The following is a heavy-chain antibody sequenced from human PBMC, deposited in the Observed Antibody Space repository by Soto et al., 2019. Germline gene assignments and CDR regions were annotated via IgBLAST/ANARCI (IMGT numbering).Heavy chain of an antibody. J-gene: IGHJ4*02. CDR3: ARDLDAYNSTGY. D-gene: IGHD1-1*01. V-gene: IGHV1-3*01. CDR2: INPGNGNT. Sequence: ASVKVSCKASGYIFTSLAMHWVRQAPGQRLEWMGWINPGNGNTKYSQSFQGRVTITGDTSASTAYMELSSLRSEDTAVYFCARDLDAYNSTGYWGQGTQVTVSS. CDR1: GYIFTSLA.